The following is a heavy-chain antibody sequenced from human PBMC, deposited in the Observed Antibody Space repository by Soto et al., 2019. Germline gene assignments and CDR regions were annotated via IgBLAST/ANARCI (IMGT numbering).Heavy chain of an antibody. CDR1: GGSISNYY. V-gene: IGHV4-59*01. CDR2: IYYSGTT. D-gene: IGHD4-17*01. CDR3: AKLPWADYGGIFDP. J-gene: IGHJ5*02. Sequence: SETLSLTCTVSGGSISNYYWTWIRQPPGKGLEWIGYIYYSGTTNYNPSLKSRVTISVDTSKTQFSLKLSSVTAADTAAYYCAKLPWADYGGIFDPWGQGTLVTVSS.